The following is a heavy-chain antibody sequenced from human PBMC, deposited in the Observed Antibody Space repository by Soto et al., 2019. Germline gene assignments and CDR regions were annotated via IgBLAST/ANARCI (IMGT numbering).Heavy chain of an antibody. CDR2: IYYSGST. V-gene: IGHV4-39*01. J-gene: IGHJ4*02. CDR3: ARRSRRDLTLDY. Sequence: SETLSLTCTVSGGSISSSSYYWGWIRQPPGKGLEWIGSIYYSGSTYYNPSLKSRVTISVDTSKNQFSLKLSSVTAADTAVYYCARRSRRDLTLDYWGQGTLVTVSS. CDR1: GGSISSSSYY.